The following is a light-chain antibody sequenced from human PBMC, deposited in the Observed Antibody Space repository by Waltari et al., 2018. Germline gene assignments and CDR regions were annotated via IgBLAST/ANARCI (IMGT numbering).Light chain of an antibody. CDR2: EDF. CDR3: QSYDDNIAI. CDR1: SGSIASNY. Sequence: NFMLTQPHSVSESPGKTVTISCTRSSGSIASNYVQWYQQRPGSSPTTVIYEDFQRPSGVPHRFSGSTDSSSKSASLTIAGLRTEDEADYYGQSYDDNIAIFGGGTKLTVL. J-gene: IGLJ2*01. V-gene: IGLV6-57*01.